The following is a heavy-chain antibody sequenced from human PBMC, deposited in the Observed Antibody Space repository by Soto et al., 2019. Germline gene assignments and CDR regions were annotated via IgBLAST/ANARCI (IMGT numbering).Heavy chain of an antibody. Sequence: GGSLRLSCAASGFTFSSYGMHWVRQAPGKGLEWVAVIWYDGSNKYYADSVKGRFTISRDNSKNTLYLQMNSLRAEDTAVYYCARDKGWFGELLGVYYYYYGMDVWGQGTTVTVSS. CDR2: IWYDGSNK. V-gene: IGHV3-33*01. CDR1: GFTFSSYG. CDR3: ARDKGWFGELLGVYYYYYGMDV. D-gene: IGHD3-10*01. J-gene: IGHJ6*02.